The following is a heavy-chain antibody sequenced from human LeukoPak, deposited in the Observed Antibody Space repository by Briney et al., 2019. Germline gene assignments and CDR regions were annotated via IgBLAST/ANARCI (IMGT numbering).Heavy chain of an antibody. CDR2: IRGSGGST. CDR1: GFTFSSYA. Sequence: PGGSLRLSCAASGFTFSSYAMSWVRQAPGKGLEWVSAIRGSGGSTYYADSVKGRFTISRDNSKNTLYLQMNSLRAEDTAVYYCAKGLKDYYDSSGYLNWSHPWGQGTLVTVSS. V-gene: IGHV3-23*01. CDR3: AKGLKDYYDSSGYLNWSHP. J-gene: IGHJ5*02. D-gene: IGHD3-22*01.